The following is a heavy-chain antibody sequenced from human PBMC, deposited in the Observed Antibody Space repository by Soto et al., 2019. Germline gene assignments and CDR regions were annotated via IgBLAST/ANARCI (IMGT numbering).Heavy chain of an antibody. CDR3: LREPSSSGLHIDN. J-gene: IGHJ4*02. D-gene: IGHD6-6*01. CDR1: GFIFSNYA. CDR2: ISGSGSST. V-gene: IGHV3-23*01. Sequence: PGGSLRLSCAASGFIFSNYAMSWVRQAPGKGLEWVSFISGSGSSTYYADSVKGRFTISRGNSKNTLYLQMNSLRAEDAAVYYCLREPSSSGLHIDNWGRGTLVTVSS.